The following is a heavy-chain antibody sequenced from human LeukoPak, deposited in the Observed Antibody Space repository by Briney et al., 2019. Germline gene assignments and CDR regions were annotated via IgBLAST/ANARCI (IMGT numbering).Heavy chain of an antibody. D-gene: IGHD4-17*01. Sequence: PGGSLRLSCAAPGFIVNTNCMTWVRQAPGRGLEWVSFIYADGNTYYADSVKGRFTISRDISKNAVYLQMNSLRAEDTAVYYCARDSYGDANFDSWGQGTLVTVSS. V-gene: IGHV3-53*01. J-gene: IGHJ4*02. CDR2: IYADGNT. CDR3: ARDSYGDANFDS. CDR1: GFIVNTNC.